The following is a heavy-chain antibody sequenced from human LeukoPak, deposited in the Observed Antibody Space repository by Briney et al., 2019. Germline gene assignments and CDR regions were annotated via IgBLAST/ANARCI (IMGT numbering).Heavy chain of an antibody. CDR1: GGSISSGGYY. CDR3: ARDYGVQLSWGY. D-gene: IGHD4-17*01. Sequence: SQTLSLTCTVSGGSISSGGYYWSWIRQPPGKGLEWIGYIYYSGSTYYNPSLKSRVTISVDTSKNQFSLKLSSVTAADTAVYYCARDYGVQLSWGYWGQGTLVTVSS. CDR2: IYYSGST. J-gene: IGHJ4*02. V-gene: IGHV4-31*03.